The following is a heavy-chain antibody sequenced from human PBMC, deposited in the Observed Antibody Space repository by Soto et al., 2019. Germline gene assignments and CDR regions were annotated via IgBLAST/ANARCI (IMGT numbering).Heavy chain of an antibody. D-gene: IGHD4-17*01. CDR3: ARPNDYGDYLFDY. CDR2: IYYSGST. Sequence: SETLSLTCTVSGGSISSSSYYWGWIRQPPGKGLEWIGSIYYSGSTYYNPSLKSRVTISVDTSKNQFSLKLSSVTAADTAVYYCARPNDYGDYLFDYWGQGTLVTVSS. V-gene: IGHV4-39*01. CDR1: GGSISSSSYY. J-gene: IGHJ4*02.